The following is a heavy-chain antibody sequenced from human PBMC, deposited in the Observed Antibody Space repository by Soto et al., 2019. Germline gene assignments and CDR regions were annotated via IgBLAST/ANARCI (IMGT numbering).Heavy chain of an antibody. D-gene: IGHD3-10*01. CDR3: ARDSSASATSYSFDN. CDR2: INPNGGGA. V-gene: IGHV1-46*01. Sequence: QVQLVQSGAEVKKPGASVKVSCKASGYKYINHYIHWVRQAPGVGLEWMGIINPNGGGADYAQKFQDRVTMTTDTYMNTVHMNLRSLTYEDTAVYFCARDSSASATSYSFDNWGQGTLVSVSS. J-gene: IGHJ4*02. CDR1: GYKYINHY.